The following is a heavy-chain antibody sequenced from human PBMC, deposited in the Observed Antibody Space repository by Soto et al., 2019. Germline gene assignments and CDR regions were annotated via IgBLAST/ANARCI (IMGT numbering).Heavy chain of an antibody. D-gene: IGHD3-10*01. CDR2: LSDGGGST. J-gene: IGHJ6*02. CDR3: AKDRSSGSPYYGMDF. V-gene: IGHV3-23*01. Sequence: GGSLRLSCAASGFTFSNYAMSWVRQAPGKGLEWVSGLSDGGGSTFYADSVKGRFTISRGNAKNSLYLQMNSLRPEDTAVYYCAKDRSSGSPYYGMDFWGQGTMVTVSS. CDR1: GFTFSNYA.